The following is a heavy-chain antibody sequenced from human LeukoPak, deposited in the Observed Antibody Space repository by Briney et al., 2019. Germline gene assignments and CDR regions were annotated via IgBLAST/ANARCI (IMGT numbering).Heavy chain of an antibody. V-gene: IGHV3-30*18. Sequence: GGSLRLSCAASGFTFSNYGMHWVRQAPGKGLEWVAVISYDGSNKYYADSVKGRFTISRDNSKNTLYLQMNSLRAEDTAVYYCAKGPSDSSGYSPFDYWGQGTLVTVSS. CDR2: ISYDGSNK. CDR1: GFTFSNYG. D-gene: IGHD3-22*01. CDR3: AKGPSDSSGYSPFDY. J-gene: IGHJ4*02.